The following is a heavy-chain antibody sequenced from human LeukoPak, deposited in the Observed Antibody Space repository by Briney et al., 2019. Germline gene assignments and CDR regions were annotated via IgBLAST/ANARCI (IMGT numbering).Heavy chain of an antibody. D-gene: IGHD1-26*01. V-gene: IGHV4-59*01. CDR1: GGSISNYY. CDR2: IYYSGST. Sequence: SETLSLTCTVSGGSISNYYWSWIRQPPGKGLEWIGYIYYSGSTNYNPSLKSRVTISVDTSKNQFSLKLSSVTAADTAVYYCARVGGTNYYYGMDVWGQGTTVTVSS. CDR3: ARVGGTNYYYGMDV. J-gene: IGHJ6*02.